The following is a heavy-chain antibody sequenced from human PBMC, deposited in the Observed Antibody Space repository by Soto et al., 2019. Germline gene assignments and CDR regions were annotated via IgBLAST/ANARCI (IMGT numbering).Heavy chain of an antibody. CDR3: AREGIWFGARGNYFDY. CDR2: IWYGGSNK. V-gene: IGHV3-33*01. CDR1: GFTFSSYG. D-gene: IGHD3-10*01. Sequence: GGSLRLSCAASGFTFSSYGMHWVRQAPGKGLEWVAVIWYGGSNKYYADSVKGRFTISRDNSKNTLYLQMNSLRTEDTAVYYCAREGIWFGARGNYFDYWGQGTLVTVSS. J-gene: IGHJ4*02.